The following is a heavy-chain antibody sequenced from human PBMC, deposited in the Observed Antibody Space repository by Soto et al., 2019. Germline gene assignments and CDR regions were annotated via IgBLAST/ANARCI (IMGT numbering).Heavy chain of an antibody. CDR1: GFTFSTYS. CDR2: ISTRSNSI. CDR3: ARAKYGGAYSPFDY. D-gene: IGHD1-26*01. V-gene: IGHV3-48*02. Sequence: GGSLRLSCAASGFTFSTYSMNWVRQAPGKGLEWISYISTRSNSIYYADSVKGRFTVSRDNAKDSLFLQMNRLRDEDTAVYFCARAKYGGAYSPFDYWGPGTLATVSS. J-gene: IGHJ4*02.